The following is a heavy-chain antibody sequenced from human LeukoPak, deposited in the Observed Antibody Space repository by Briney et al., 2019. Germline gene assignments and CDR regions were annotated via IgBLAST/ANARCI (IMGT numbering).Heavy chain of an antibody. CDR3: ARGAGGSYPIDY. D-gene: IGHD1-26*01. CDR1: GFTFSRYG. V-gene: IGHV3-33*08. J-gene: IGHJ4*02. CDR2: IWFDESHE. Sequence: GRSLRLSCAASGFTFSRYGMNWVRQAPGKGLEWVAVIWFDESHEYYADSVKGRFTSSRDNSKNTLYPQMNSLRAEDTAVYYCARGAGGSYPIDYWGQGTLVTVSS.